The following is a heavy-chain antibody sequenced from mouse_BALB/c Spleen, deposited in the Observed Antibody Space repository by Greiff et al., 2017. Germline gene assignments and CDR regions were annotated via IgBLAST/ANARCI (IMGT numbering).Heavy chain of an antibody. V-gene: IGHV14-3*02. CDR3: AMLDSPGY. Sequence: VQLKESGAELVKPGASVKLSCTASGFNIKDTYMHWVKQRPEQGLEWIGRIDPANGNTKYDPKFQGKATITADTSSNTAYLQLSSLTSEDTAVYYCAMLDSPGYWGQGTTLTVSS. J-gene: IGHJ2*01. CDR2: IDPANGNT. CDR1: GFNIKDTY. D-gene: IGHD3-2*02.